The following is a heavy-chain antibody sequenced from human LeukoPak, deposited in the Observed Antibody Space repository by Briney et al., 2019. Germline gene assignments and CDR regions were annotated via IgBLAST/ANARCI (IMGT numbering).Heavy chain of an antibody. J-gene: IGHJ4*02. V-gene: IGHV4-34*01. CDR3: AILSREYYNDY. CDR1: GGSFSGYY. D-gene: IGHD3-10*01. Sequence: SETLSLTCAVYGGSFSGYYWSWIRQPPGKGLEWIGEINHSGSTNYNPSLKSRVTISIDTSKNQFSLKLSSVTAADTAVYYCAILSREYYNDYWAREPWSPSPQ. CDR2: INHSGST.